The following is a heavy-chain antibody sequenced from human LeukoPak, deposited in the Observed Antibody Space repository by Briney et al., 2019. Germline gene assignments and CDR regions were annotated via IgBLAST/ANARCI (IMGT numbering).Heavy chain of an antibody. J-gene: IGHJ4*02. V-gene: IGHV3-23*01. CDR3: AKSKGSGSYSFDY. Sequence: PGGSLRLSCAASGLTFSSYAMNWVRQAPGEGLEWVSIITTSVDSTYYADSVKGRFIISRDNSKNTLYLQMNTLRAEDTAVYYCAKSKGSGSYSFDYWGQGTLVTVSS. D-gene: IGHD3-10*01. CDR1: GLTFSSYA. CDR2: ITTSVDST.